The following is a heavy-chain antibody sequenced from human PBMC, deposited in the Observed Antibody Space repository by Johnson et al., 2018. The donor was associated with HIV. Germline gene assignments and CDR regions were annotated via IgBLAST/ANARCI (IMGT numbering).Heavy chain of an antibody. J-gene: IGHJ3*01. CDR3: ARDGRDLVTRGSFDV. CDR2: IGTAGDT. D-gene: IGHD3-9*01. V-gene: IGHV3-13*01. Sequence: VLLVESGGGVVHPGRSLRLSCAASGYTFSNYAMHWVRQATGKGLEWVSAIGTAGDTYYPDSVKGRFTISRDNSKNILYLQMNSLRPVDTAVYYCARDGRDLVTRGSFDVWGQGTVVTVSS. CDR1: GYTFSNYA.